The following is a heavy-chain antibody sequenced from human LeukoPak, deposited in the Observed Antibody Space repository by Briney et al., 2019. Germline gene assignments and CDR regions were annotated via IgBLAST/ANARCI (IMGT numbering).Heavy chain of an antibody. CDR2: INHSGST. V-gene: IGHV4-34*01. D-gene: IGHD2-15*01. Sequence: PSETLSLTCAVYRGSFSGFYWSWIRQLPGKGLEWIGEINHSGSTNYNPFIKSRVTISVDASKNQFSLKLSSVTAADSAVYYCARGGRDPVVVGAATSGYFDYWGQGTLVTVSS. CDR3: ARGGRDPVVVGAATSGYFDY. CDR1: RGSFSGFY. J-gene: IGHJ4*02.